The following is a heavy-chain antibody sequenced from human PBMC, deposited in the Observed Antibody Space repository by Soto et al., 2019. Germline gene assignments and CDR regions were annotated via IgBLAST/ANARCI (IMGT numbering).Heavy chain of an antibody. CDR2: INPNSGGT. Sequence: ASVKVSCKASGYTFTGYYMHWVRQAPGQGLEWMGWINPNSGGTNYAQKFQGWVTMTRDTSISTAYMELSRLRSDDTAVYYCARSWGKCGGDCYSFSFDPWGQATLVTLSS. CDR1: GYTFTGYY. D-gene: IGHD2-21*02. J-gene: IGHJ5*02. CDR3: ARSWGKCGGDCYSFSFDP. V-gene: IGHV1-2*04.